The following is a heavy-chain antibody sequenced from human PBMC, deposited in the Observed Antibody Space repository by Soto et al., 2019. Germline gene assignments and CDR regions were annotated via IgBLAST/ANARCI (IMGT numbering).Heavy chain of an antibody. CDR1: GFSISTYG. CDR2: IWYDGSRQ. J-gene: IGHJ3*02. D-gene: IGHD3-16*01. V-gene: IGHV3-33*01. CDR3: TRYNVYEDYAHAFDI. Sequence: QVRLVESGGGVVQPGTSLTLSCAASGFSISTYGIHWVRQAPGKGLEWMAAIWYDGSRQYYADSGKGRFTISRDNSINMVWLQQSSLRAEDTATDYCTRYNVYEDYAHAFDIWGQGTVVSVS.